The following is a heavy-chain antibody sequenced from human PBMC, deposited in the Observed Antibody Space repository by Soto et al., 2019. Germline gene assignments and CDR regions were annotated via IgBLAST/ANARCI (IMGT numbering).Heavy chain of an antibody. CDR1: GGTFSSYT. J-gene: IGHJ3*02. CDR3: ARSPQTSNYDILTGYWNDAFDI. D-gene: IGHD3-9*01. CDR2: IIPILGIA. Sequence: GASVKVSCKASGGTFSSYTISWVRQAPGQGLEWMGRIIPILGIANYAQKFQGRVTITADKSTSTAYMELSSLRSEDTAVYYCARSPQTSNYDILTGYWNDAFDIWGQGTMVTVSS. V-gene: IGHV1-69*02.